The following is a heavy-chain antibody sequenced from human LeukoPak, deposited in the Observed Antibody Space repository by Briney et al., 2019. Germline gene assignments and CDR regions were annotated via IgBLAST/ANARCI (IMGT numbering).Heavy chain of an antibody. J-gene: IGHJ4*02. V-gene: IGHV3-15*01. D-gene: IGHD1-26*01. CDR3: TTYNGNYYFSDY. CDR1: GFTFSNAW. CDR2: IKSKTDDGTA. Sequence: GGSLRLSCAASGFTFSNAWMSWVRQAPGKGLEWVGRIKSKTDDGTADYAAPVKGRFTISRDDSKDTLYLQTNSLKTEDTAVYYCTTYNGNYYFSDYWGQGTLVTVSS.